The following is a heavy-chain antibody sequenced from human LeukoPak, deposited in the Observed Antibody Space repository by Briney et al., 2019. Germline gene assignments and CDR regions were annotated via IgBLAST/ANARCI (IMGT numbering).Heavy chain of an antibody. CDR1: GGTFSSYA. V-gene: IGHV1-69*13. Sequence: ASVTVSCKASGGTFSSYAISWVRQAPGQGLEWMGGIIPIFGTANYAQKFQGRVTITADESTSTAYMELSSLRSEDTAVYYCTRRYLNGMDVWGQGTTVTVSS. CDR2: IIPIFGTA. CDR3: TRRYLNGMDV. J-gene: IGHJ6*02. D-gene: IGHD1-1*01.